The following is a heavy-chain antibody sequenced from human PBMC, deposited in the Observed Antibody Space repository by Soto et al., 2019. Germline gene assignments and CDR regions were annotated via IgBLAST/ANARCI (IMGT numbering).Heavy chain of an antibody. D-gene: IGHD2-2*02. V-gene: IGHV4-31*03. CDR1: GGSISSAAYY. CDR2: ISHSGST. CDR3: AREYTYGSNFFDC. Sequence: SETLSLTCTVSGGSISSAAYYWSWIRQHLVKGLEWIGYISHSGSTYYIPSLKSRVIISVDTSKNQFSLSLTSVTAADTAVYYCAREYTYGSNFFDCWGQGALVTVSS. J-gene: IGHJ4*02.